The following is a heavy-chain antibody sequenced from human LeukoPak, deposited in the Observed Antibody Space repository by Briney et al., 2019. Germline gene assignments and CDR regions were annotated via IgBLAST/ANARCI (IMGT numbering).Heavy chain of an antibody. V-gene: IGHV3-23*01. CDR1: GFTFSSYA. D-gene: IGHD4-23*01. CDR2: ISGSGGST. Sequence: PGGSLRLSCAASGFTFSSYAMNWVRQAPGKGLEWVSAISGSGGSTYNADSVKGRFTISRDNSKNTLYLQMNSLRAEDTAVYYCAKGPRLTPGHFDLWGRGTLVTVSS. CDR3: AKGPRLTPGHFDL. J-gene: IGHJ2*01.